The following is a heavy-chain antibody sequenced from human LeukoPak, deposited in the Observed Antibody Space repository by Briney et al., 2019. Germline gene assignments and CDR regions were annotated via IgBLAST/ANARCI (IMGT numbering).Heavy chain of an antibody. V-gene: IGHV3-33*01. CDR2: TWYDGSNK. Sequence: GGSLRLSCAASGFSFSSYGMHWVRQAPGKGLEWVAVTWYDGSNKYHADSVKGRFTISRDNSKNTLYLQMNSLRAEDTAVYYCATVRGCGGDCYYIDYWGQGTLVTVSS. J-gene: IGHJ4*02. D-gene: IGHD2-21*02. CDR3: ATVRGCGGDCYYIDY. CDR1: GFSFSSYG.